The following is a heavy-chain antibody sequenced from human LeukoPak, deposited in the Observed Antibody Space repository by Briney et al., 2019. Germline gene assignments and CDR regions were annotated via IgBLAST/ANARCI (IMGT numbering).Heavy chain of an antibody. V-gene: IGHV1-18*01. Sequence: ASVKVSCKASGGTFSSYAISWVRQAPGQGLEWMGWISAYNGNTNYAQKLQGRVTMTTDTSTSTAYMELRSLRSDDTAVYYCALNDAFDIWGQGTMVTVSS. J-gene: IGHJ3*02. CDR1: GGTFSSYA. CDR3: ALNDAFDI. CDR2: ISAYNGNT.